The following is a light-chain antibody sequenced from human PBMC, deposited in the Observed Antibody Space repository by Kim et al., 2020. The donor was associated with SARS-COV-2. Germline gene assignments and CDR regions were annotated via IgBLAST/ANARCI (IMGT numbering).Light chain of an antibody. J-gene: IGKJ5*01. Sequence: PGERATLSCRASHSIGNSLAWYQQKPGQAPRLLIHDASNGATDIPARFSGSGSGTDFTLTISSLEPEDFAVYFCQQRSSWPPTFGQGTRRE. CDR2: DAS. CDR1: HSIGNS. V-gene: IGKV3-11*01. CDR3: QQRSSWPPT.